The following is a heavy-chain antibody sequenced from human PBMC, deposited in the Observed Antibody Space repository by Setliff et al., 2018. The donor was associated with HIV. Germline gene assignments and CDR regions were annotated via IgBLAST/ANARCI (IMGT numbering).Heavy chain of an antibody. CDR1: GGSITSYY. CDR2: IYPTGST. Sequence: SETLSLTCTVSGGSITSYYWSWIRQPAGKGLEWIGHIYPTGSTNYNPSLKSRVAMLIDTSTNQFSLRVTSMTAADTAVYYCAREVDNPRDAFDIWGQGTMVTVSS. J-gene: IGHJ3*02. CDR3: AREVDNPRDAFDI. V-gene: IGHV4-4*07.